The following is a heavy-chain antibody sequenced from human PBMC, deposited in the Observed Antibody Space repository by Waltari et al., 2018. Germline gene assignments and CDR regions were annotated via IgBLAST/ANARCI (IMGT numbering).Heavy chain of an antibody. CDR2: ISGSGGST. J-gene: IGHJ6*02. D-gene: IGHD6-6*01. Sequence: EVQLLESGGGLVQPGGSLRLSCAASGFTFSSYAMSWVRQAPGKGLEWVSAISGSGGSTYYADSVKGRFTISRDNSKNTLYLQMNSLRAEDTAVYYCAKYGEGSSYWDYYYGMDVWGQGTTVTVSS. CDR1: GFTFSSYA. V-gene: IGHV3-23*01. CDR3: AKYGEGSSYWDYYYGMDV.